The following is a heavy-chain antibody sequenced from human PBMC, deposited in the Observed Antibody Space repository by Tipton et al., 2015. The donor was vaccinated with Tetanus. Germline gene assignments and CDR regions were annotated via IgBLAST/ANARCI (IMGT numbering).Heavy chain of an antibody. CDR1: GFSFSNYA. Sequence: SLRLSCAASGFSFSNYAMNWVRQSPLRGLEWVSGISVRGSHTYYADPVKGRFSISRDNSKNTVYLQMNSLRDEDTAVYYCAKDPASRGWFDPWGQGTLVSVSS. CDR3: AKDPASRGWFDP. V-gene: IGHV3-23*01. J-gene: IGHJ5*02. CDR2: ISVRGSHT.